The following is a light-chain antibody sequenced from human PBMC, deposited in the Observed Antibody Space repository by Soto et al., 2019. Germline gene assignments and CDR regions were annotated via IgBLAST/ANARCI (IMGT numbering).Light chain of an antibody. V-gene: IGKV3-20*01. CDR2: DAS. J-gene: IGKJ5*01. CDR1: QSVGVII. CDR3: QQYGTSPIT. Sequence: EIVLTQSPGTLSLSPGERATLSCRTSQSVGVIIRLAWYQQKPGQAPRLLMYDASNRATGIPDRFSGSGSGTDFTLTIIRLEPEDFAVYYCQQYGTSPITFGQGTRLEIK.